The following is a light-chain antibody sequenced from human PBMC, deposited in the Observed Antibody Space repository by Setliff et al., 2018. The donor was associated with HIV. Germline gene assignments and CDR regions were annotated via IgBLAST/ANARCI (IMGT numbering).Light chain of an antibody. CDR2: EVS. Sequence: LAQPASVSGSPGQSITISCTGTSSDVGIYNLVSWYQQHPGKAPKLMIYEVSKRPSGVSYRFSGSKSGNTASLTISGLQAEDEADYYCISYPTGSTLGVMFGGGTKVTVL. CDR1: SSDVGIYNL. V-gene: IGLV2-14*02. J-gene: IGLJ3*02. CDR3: ISYPTGSTLGVM.